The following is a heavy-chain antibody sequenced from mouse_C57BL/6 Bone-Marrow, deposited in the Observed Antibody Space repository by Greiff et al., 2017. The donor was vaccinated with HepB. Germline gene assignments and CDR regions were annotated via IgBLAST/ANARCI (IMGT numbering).Heavy chain of an antibody. J-gene: IGHJ4*01. CDR2: IYPSDSET. V-gene: IGHV1-61*01. Sequence: QVHVKQPGAELVRPGSSVKLSCKASGYTFTSYWMDWVKQRPGQGLEWIGNIYPSDSETHYNQKFKDKATLTVDKSSSTAYMQLSSLTSEDSAVYYCARYLIYDGRGYAMDYWGQGTSVTVSS. CDR3: ARYLIYDGRGYAMDY. CDR1: GYTFTSYW. D-gene: IGHD2-3*01.